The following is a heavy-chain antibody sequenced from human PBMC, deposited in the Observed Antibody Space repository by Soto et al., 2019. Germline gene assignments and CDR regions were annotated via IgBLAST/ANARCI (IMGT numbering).Heavy chain of an antibody. CDR3: ARGPGSWYYYYMDV. Sequence: QVQLVQSGAEVKKDGASVKVSCKASGYTFTSYDINWVRQATGQGLEWMGWMNPNSGNTGYAQKFQGRVTMTRNTSISTSYMELSSLRSEDTAVYYCARGPGSWYYYYMDVWGKGTTVTVSS. D-gene: IGHD6-13*01. J-gene: IGHJ6*03. V-gene: IGHV1-8*01. CDR1: GYTFTSYD. CDR2: MNPNSGNT.